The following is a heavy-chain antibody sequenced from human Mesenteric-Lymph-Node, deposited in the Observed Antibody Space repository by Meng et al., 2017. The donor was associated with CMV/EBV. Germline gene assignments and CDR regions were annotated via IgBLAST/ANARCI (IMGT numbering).Heavy chain of an antibody. Sequence: GGSLRLSCAASGFTFSSYAMHWVRQAPGKGLEWVAVISYDGSNKYYADSVKGRFTISRDNSKNTLYLQMNSLRAEDTAVYYCTTDPSYYYYYGMDVWGQGTTVTVSS. CDR1: GFTFSSYA. V-gene: IGHV3-30-3*01. CDR2: ISYDGSNK. J-gene: IGHJ6*02. CDR3: TTDPSYYYYYGMDV.